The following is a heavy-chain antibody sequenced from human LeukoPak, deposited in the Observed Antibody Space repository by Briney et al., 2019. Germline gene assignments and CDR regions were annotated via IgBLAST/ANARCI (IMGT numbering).Heavy chain of an antibody. V-gene: IGHV1-2*02. D-gene: IGHD3-3*01. J-gene: IGHJ5*02. Sequence: ASVKVSCKASGYTFTGYYMHWVRQAPGQGLEWMGWINPNSGGTNYAQKFQGRVTMTRDTSISTAYMELSRLRSDDTAVCYCARGVGRFLESNWFDPWGQGTLVTVSS. CDR3: ARGVGRFLESNWFDP. CDR1: GYTFTGYY. CDR2: INPNSGGT.